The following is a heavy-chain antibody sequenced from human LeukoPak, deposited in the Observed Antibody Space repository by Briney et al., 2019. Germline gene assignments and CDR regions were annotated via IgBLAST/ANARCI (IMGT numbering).Heavy chain of an antibody. J-gene: IGHJ2*01. CDR1: GFTFSSYG. V-gene: IGHV3-30*03. D-gene: IGHD6-13*01. CDR3: ARDFSAALVWYFAL. Sequence: GMSLRLSCAASGFTFSSYGMHWVRQAPGKGLEWVAVMSFDGSNTHYADSVKGRFTISRDNSKNTLYLQMNSLSAEDTAVYYCARDFSAALVWYFALWGRGTLVTVSS. CDR2: MSFDGSNT.